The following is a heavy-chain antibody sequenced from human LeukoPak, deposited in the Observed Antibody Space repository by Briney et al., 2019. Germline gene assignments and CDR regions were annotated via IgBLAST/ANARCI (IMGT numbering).Heavy chain of an antibody. CDR1: GFTFSSYW. J-gene: IGHJ4*02. D-gene: IGHD4-17*01. CDR2: INQDGSEK. CDR3: ARDYGTSHLDY. V-gene: IGHV3-7*01. Sequence: PGGSLRLSCAASGFTFSSYWMSWVRQAPGKGLEWVANINQDGSEKYYVDSVKGRFTISRDNANNSLYLQMNSLRAEDTAVYYCARDYGTSHLDYWGQGTLATVFS.